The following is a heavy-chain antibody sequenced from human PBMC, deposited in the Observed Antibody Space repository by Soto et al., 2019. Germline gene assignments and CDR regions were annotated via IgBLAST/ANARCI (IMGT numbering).Heavy chain of an antibody. J-gene: IGHJ4*02. V-gene: IGHV3-53*01. CDR3: ASAPSALYDY. CDR2: MYSGGGT. CDR1: GFSVNNY. D-gene: IGHD3-16*01. Sequence: GGSLRLSCAASGFSVNNYMSWVRQAPGKGLEWVSVMYSGGGTWYTDSVKGRFTISRDNSKKTLYLQMNSLRAEDTALYYCASAPSALYDYWGQGTLVTVSS.